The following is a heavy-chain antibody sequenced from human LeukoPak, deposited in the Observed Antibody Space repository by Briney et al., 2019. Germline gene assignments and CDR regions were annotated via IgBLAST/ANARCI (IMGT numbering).Heavy chain of an antibody. Sequence: PSETLSLTCNVSGGSISGYHWSWIRQPPGKGLEWLGYIYYSGSSNYNPSLKSRVTMSADTSKNQFSLKLSSVTAADTAVYYCARVPRPYYYYYYMDVWGKGTTVTVSS. J-gene: IGHJ6*03. V-gene: IGHV4-59*01. CDR1: GGSISGYH. CDR2: IYYSGSS. CDR3: ARVPRPYYYYYYMDV.